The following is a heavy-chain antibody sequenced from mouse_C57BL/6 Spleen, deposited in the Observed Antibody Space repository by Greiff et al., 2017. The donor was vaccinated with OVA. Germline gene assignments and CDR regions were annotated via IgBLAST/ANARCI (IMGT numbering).Heavy chain of an antibody. J-gene: IGHJ2*01. CDR3: ARDDGTYYFDY. CDR2: IHPNSGST. D-gene: IGHD4-1*01. V-gene: IGHV1-64*01. Sequence: VQLQQPGAELVKPGASVKLSCKASGYTFTSYWMHWVKQRPGQGLEWIGMIHPNSGSTNYNEKFKSKATLTVDKSSSTAYMQLSSLTSEDSVVYYCARDDGTYYFDYWGQGTTLTVSS. CDR1: GYTFTSYW.